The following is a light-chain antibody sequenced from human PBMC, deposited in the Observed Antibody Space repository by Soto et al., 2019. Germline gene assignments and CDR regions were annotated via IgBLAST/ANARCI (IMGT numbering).Light chain of an antibody. Sequence: IQMTQSPSSLSASVGDRVTITCRAIQRMSGWLAWHQQKPGKAPKLXIYDVSALKRGVPPRFSGSGAGTECTRAISSLQPDDVATDDCQQYDSFSVTFGQGTKVDIK. CDR3: QQYDSFSVT. J-gene: IGKJ1*01. CDR1: QRMSGW. CDR2: DVS. V-gene: IGKV1-5*01.